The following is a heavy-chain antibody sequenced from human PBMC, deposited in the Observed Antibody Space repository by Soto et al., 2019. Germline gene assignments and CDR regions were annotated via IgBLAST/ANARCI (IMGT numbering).Heavy chain of an antibody. CDR3: ASHSKGPIFYHYYGMDV. D-gene: IGHD3-3*01. V-gene: IGHV5-51*01. Sequence: PGESLKISCKGSGHSFTSYWIGWVRQMPGKGLEWMGIIYPGDSDIRYSPSFQGQVTISADKSISTAYLQWSSLKASDTAMYYCASHSKGPIFYHYYGMDVWGQGTTVTVSS. CDR2: IYPGDSDI. CDR1: GHSFTSYW. J-gene: IGHJ6*02.